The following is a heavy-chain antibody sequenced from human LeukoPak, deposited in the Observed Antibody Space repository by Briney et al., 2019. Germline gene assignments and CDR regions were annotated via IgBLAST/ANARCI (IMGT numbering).Heavy chain of an antibody. Sequence: ASVKVSCKVSGYTLTELSMQWGRQAPGKGGERMGGFDAEDGETIYAQKFQGRVTITEDTSTDTPYMELSSLRSEDTAVYYCATECGYSGYDSCEDYWGQGTLVTVSS. CDR2: FDAEDGET. CDR3: ATECGYSGYDSCEDY. CDR1: GYTLTELS. D-gene: IGHD5-12*01. J-gene: IGHJ4*02. V-gene: IGHV1-24*01.